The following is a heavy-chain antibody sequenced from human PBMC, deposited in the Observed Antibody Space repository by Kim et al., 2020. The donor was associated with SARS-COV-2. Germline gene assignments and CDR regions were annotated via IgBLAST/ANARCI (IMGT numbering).Heavy chain of an antibody. CDR2: ISSNGGST. Sequence: GGSLRLSCSASGFTFSSYAMHWVRQAPGKGLEYVSAISSNGGSTYYADSVKGRFTISRDNSKNTLYLQMSSLRAEDTAVYYCVKKDYYGSGRTGYYGMDVWGQGTTVTVSS. V-gene: IGHV3-64D*09. D-gene: IGHD3-10*01. CDR3: VKKDYYGSGRTGYYGMDV. J-gene: IGHJ6*02. CDR1: GFTFSSYA.